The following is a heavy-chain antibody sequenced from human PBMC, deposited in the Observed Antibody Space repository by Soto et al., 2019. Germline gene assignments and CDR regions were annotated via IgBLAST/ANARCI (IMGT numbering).Heavy chain of an antibody. Sequence: EVQLVESGGGLVQPGGSLGLSCAASGFTVSTKYMSWVRQAPGKGLEWVSVIYTRGNTYYADSVKGRFTISRDNSKNTLYLQMNSLRAEDTAVYYCVRDVGGGGAFDIWGQGTMVTVSS. J-gene: IGHJ3*02. V-gene: IGHV3-66*01. CDR1: GFTVSTKY. CDR2: IYTRGNT. CDR3: VRDVGGGGAFDI. D-gene: IGHD2-15*01.